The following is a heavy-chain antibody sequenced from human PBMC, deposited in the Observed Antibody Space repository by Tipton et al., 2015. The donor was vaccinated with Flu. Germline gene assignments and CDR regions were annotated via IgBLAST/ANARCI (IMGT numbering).Heavy chain of an antibody. Sequence: LRLSCTVSGDSVNYYYWNWIRQPPGKGLEWIGFSYYSGSTAYNPSLKSRVTISVDTSRNQFSLNLKSVTAADTAVYYCARDRGWPAALDYWSQGVLVTVSS. CDR2: SYYSGST. CDR3: ARDRGWPAALDY. J-gene: IGHJ4*02. D-gene: IGHD3-10*01. V-gene: IGHV4-59*02. CDR1: GDSVNYYY.